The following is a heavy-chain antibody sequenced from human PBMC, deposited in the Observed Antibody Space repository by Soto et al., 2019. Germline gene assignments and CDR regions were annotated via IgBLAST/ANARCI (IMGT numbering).Heavy chain of an antibody. CDR1: GFTFSSYA. D-gene: IGHD3-9*01. Sequence: GGSLRLSCAASGFTFSSYAMSWVRQAPGKGLEWVSAISGSGGSTYYADSVKGRFTISRDNSKNTLYLQMNSLRAEDTAVYYCAKGGGLTGYYNYYYYYYMDVWGKGTTVTVSS. CDR3: AKGGGLTGYYNYYYYYYMDV. V-gene: IGHV3-23*01. J-gene: IGHJ6*03. CDR2: ISGSGGST.